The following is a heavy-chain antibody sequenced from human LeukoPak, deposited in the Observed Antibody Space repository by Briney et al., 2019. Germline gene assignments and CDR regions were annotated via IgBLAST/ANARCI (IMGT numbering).Heavy chain of an antibody. CDR3: ARARNYYDSSGFYYEGDAFDI. J-gene: IGHJ3*02. Sequence: SETLSLTCTVSGGSINSGNYYWSWIRQPAGKGLESIGYIYSSGSTHYNPSLKSRVTISVDTSKNQFSLKLSSVTAADTAVYYCARARNYYDSSGFYYEGDAFDIWGQGTMVTVSS. V-gene: IGHV4-61*10. D-gene: IGHD3-22*01. CDR2: IYSSGST. CDR1: GGSINSGNYY.